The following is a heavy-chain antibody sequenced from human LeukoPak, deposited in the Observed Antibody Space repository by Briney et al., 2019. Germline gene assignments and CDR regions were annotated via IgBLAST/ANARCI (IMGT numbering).Heavy chain of an antibody. Sequence: GGSLRLSCAASGFTFSSYAMSWVRQAPGKGLEWVSAISGSGGSTYYADPVKGRFTISRDNSKNTLYLQMNSLRAEDTAVYYCAKTRPHCSSTSCYLRSRLGYYYGMDVWGQGTTVTVSS. CDR3: AKTRPHCSSTSCYLRSRLGYYYGMDV. V-gene: IGHV3-23*01. CDR2: ISGSGGST. D-gene: IGHD2-2*01. J-gene: IGHJ6*02. CDR1: GFTFSSYA.